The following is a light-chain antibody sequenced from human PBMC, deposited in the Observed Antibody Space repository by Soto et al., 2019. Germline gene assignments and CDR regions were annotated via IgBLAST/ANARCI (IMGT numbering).Light chain of an antibody. CDR1: SSNIGAGYD. CDR3: QSYDISLRGYV. CDR2: VNT. Sequence: QSVLTQPPSVSGAPGQRVTISCTGGSSNIGAGYDVHWYQQLPGTAPKLLIYVNTDRPSGVPDRFSGSKSGTSAPLAITGLQPEDEADYYCQSYDISLRGYVFGDGTQLTVL. V-gene: IGLV1-40*01. J-gene: IGLJ7*01.